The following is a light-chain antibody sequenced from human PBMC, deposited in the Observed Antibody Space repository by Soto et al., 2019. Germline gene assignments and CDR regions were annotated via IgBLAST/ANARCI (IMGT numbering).Light chain of an antibody. J-gene: IGKJ1*01. CDR2: SAS. Sequence: DIQMTQSPSTLSASVGDRVTITCRASQSISTWLAWYQQKPGKAPKLLIYSASDLESGVPSRFSGSGFGTEFTITITSLQTDDFPTYFCQHYNSYSTFGPATFGQGTKVEIK. CDR3: QHYNSYSTFGPAT. V-gene: IGKV1-5*03. CDR1: QSISTW.